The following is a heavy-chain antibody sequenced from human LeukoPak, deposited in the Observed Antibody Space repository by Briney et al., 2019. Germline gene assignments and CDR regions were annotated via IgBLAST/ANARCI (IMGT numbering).Heavy chain of an antibody. Sequence: GSLRLSCAASGVTVSSNYMSWVRQAPGKGLELGSGIYSGGSTYYADSVKGRFTISRHNSKNTLYLQMNSLRAEDTAVYYCARVGLWFGELLKDYYFDYWGQGTLVTVSS. V-gene: IGHV3-53*04. CDR3: ARVGLWFGELLKDYYFDY. CDR1: GVTVSSNY. D-gene: IGHD3-10*01. CDR2: IYSGGST. J-gene: IGHJ4*02.